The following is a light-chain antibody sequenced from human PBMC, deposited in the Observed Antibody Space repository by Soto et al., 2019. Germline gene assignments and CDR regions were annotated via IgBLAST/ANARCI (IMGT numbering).Light chain of an antibody. CDR1: QSVSSSY. CDR3: QQYGSSLLFT. J-gene: IGKJ3*01. CDR2: GAS. Sequence: EIVLTQSPGTLSLSPGERATLSCRASQSVSSSYLAWYQQKPGQAPRLLIYGASSRATGIPDRFSGSGSGTDFTLTISRLEPEDFAVYYCQQYGSSLLFTFGPATPVDIK. V-gene: IGKV3-20*01.